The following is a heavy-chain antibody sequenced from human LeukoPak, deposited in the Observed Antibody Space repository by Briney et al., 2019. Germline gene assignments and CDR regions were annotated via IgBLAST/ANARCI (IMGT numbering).Heavy chain of an antibody. J-gene: IGHJ4*02. V-gene: IGHV4-34*01. D-gene: IGHD3-22*01. Sequence: SETLSLTCAVYGGSFSGYYWSWLRQPPGKGLEWIGEINHSGSTNYNPSLKSRVTISVDTSKDQFSLKLSSVTAADTAVYYCARSIYYYDSSGLPLPDYWGQGTLVTVSS. CDR2: INHSGST. CDR3: ARSIYYYDSSGLPLPDY. CDR1: GGSFSGYY.